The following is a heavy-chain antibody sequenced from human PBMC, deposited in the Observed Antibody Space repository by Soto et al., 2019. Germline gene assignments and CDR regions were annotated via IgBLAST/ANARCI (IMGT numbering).Heavy chain of an antibody. Sequence: QMQLVESGGGVVQPGGSLRLSCAASGFKFREFGMHWVRQAPGKGLEWVALISYDGSDYADSVKGRFTISRDDSRDTLYLHMGNVGGDDTGVYYCARRWSYCFDFWGQGTLVAVSS. J-gene: IGHJ4*02. D-gene: IGHD3-10*01. CDR3: ARRWSYCFDF. V-gene: IGHV3-33*05. CDR2: ISYDGSD. CDR1: GFKFREFG.